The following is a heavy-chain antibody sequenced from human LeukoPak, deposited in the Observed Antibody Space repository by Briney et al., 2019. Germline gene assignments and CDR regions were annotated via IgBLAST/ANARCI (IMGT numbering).Heavy chain of an antibody. CDR1: GGSFSGYY. D-gene: IGHD3-10*01. CDR2: INHSGST. V-gene: IGHV4-34*01. Sequence: PSETLSLTCAVYGGSFSGYYWSWIRHPPGKGLEWIGEINHSGSTNYNPSLKSRVTISVDTSKNQFSLKLSSVTAADTAVYYCARGLNMVRGVINRYFDYWGQGTLVTVSS. J-gene: IGHJ4*02. CDR3: ARGLNMVRGVINRYFDY.